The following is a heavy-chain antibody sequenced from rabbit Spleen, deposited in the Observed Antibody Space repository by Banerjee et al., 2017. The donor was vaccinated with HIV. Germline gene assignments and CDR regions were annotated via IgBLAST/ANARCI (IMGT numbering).Heavy chain of an antibody. V-gene: IGHV1S45*01. CDR1: GIDFSSYYY. D-gene: IGHD2-1*01. CDR3: ASDIDGDGTFSL. Sequence: EQLVESGGGLVQPEGSLTLTCKASGIDFSSYYYMSWVRQAPGKGLEWIGCIKTGSGTTYYANWAKGRFTISKSSSTTVTLQMTSLTAADTATYFCASDIDGDGTFSLWGPGTLVTVS. J-gene: IGHJ4*01. CDR2: IKTGSGTT.